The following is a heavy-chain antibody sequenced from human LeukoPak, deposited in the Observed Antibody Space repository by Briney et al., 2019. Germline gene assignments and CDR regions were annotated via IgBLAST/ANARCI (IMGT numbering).Heavy chain of an antibody. D-gene: IGHD2/OR15-2a*01. V-gene: IGHV3-30*03. CDR2: ISYDGSNK. Sequence: GGSLRLSCAGYGFTFSSYGMHWVRQAPGKGLEWVAIISYDGSNKYYADSVKGRFTISKDNAKNTVYLQMNSLRAEDTAVYYCVSFYETYWGRGTLVTVSS. J-gene: IGHJ4*02. CDR3: VSFYETY. CDR1: GFTFSSYG.